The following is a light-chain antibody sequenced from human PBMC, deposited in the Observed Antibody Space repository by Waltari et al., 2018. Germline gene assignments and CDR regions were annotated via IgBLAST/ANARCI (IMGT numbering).Light chain of an antibody. CDR3: CSYGGSSSNWV. CDR1: SSDVGSYNL. J-gene: IGLJ3*02. V-gene: IGLV2-23*01. CDR2: EGS. Sequence: QSALTQPASVSGSPGQSITISCTGTSSDVGSYNLVSWYQHHPGKAPQLMIYEGSQRPSVVSNRFSGSKSDNMASLTISGLQAEDEAEYYCCSYGGSSSNWVFGGGTKLTVL.